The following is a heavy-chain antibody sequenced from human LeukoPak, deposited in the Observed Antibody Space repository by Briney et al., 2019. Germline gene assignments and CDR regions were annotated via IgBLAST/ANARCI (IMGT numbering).Heavy chain of an antibody. J-gene: IGHJ6*03. Sequence: SETLSLTCTVSGGSISSYYWSWIRQPPGKGLEWIGYIYYSGSINYNPSLKSRVTISVDTSKNQFSLKLSSVTAADTAVYYCARSSSWYYHYYMDVWGKGTTVTISS. CDR3: ARSSSWYYHYYMDV. CDR2: IYYSGSI. CDR1: GGSISSYY. V-gene: IGHV4-59*12. D-gene: IGHD6-13*01.